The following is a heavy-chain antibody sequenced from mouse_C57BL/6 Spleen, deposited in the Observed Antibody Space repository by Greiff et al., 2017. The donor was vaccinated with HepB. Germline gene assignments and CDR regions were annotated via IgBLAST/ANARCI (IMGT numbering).Heavy chain of an antibody. CDR3: ARWLYDYFDY. CDR2: ISSGSSTI. J-gene: IGHJ2*01. CDR1: GFTFSDYG. D-gene: IGHD2-3*01. V-gene: IGHV5-17*01. Sequence: EVKLMESGGGLVKPGGSLKLSCAASGFTFSDYGMHWVRQAPEKGLEWVAYISSGSSTIYYADTVKGRFTISRDNAKNTLFLQMTSLRSEDTAMYYCARWLYDYFDYWGQGTTLTVSS.